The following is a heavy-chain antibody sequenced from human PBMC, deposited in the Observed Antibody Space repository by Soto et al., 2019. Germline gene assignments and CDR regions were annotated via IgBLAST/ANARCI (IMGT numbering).Heavy chain of an antibody. CDR1: GFIFSSDW. D-gene: IGHD7-27*01. CDR3: GPGARGLHHNDY. V-gene: IGHV3-74*01. J-gene: IGHJ4*02. CDR2: INMDGSST. Sequence: EVQLVESGGGLVQPGGSLRLSCAASGFIFSSDWMHWVRQAAGKGLEWVSRINMDGSSTNYADSVKGRFTIPRDNAKNLLYFKKGRLKAEDNGVKYRGPGARGLHHNDYWGQGALVTVSS.